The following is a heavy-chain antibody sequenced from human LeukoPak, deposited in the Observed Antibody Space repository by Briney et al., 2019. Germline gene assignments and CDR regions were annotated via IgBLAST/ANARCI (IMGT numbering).Heavy chain of an antibody. J-gene: IGHJ5*02. CDR2: ISGSGGST. D-gene: IGHD3-3*01. V-gene: IGHV3-23*01. CDR3: ARDSEYDFWSGYYDGSDWFDP. Sequence: GGSLRLSCAASGFTFSSYAMSWVRQAPGKGLEWVSAISGSGGSTYYADSVKGRFTISRDNAKNSLYLQMNSLRAEDTAVYYCARDSEYDFWSGYYDGSDWFDPWGQGTLVTVSS. CDR1: GFTFSSYA.